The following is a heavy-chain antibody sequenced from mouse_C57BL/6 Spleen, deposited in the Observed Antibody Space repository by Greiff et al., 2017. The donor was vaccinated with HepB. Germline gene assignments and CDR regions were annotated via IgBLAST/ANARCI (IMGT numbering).Heavy chain of an antibody. CDR1: GYTFTSYW. CDR3: ARAYYSNVDY. V-gene: IGHV1-69*01. D-gene: IGHD2-5*01. CDR2: IDPSDSYT. J-gene: IGHJ4*01. Sequence: QVQLQQPGAELVMPGASVKLSCKASGYTFTSYWMHWVKQRPGQGLEWIGEIDPSDSYTNYNQKFKGKSTLTVDKSSSTAYMQLSSLTSEDSAVYYFARAYYSNVDYWGQGTSVTVSS.